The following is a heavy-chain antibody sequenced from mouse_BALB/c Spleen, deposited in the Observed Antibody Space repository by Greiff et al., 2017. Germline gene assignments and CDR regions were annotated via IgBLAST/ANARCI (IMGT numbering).Heavy chain of an antibody. V-gene: IGHV2-9-2*01. CDR3: VKALITGGAYAMDY. Sequence: QVQLQQSGPGLVAPSQSLSITCTVSGFSLTSYDISWIRQPPGKGLEWLGVIWTGGGTNYNSAFMSRLSISKDNSKSQVFLKMNSLQTDDTAIYYCVKALITGGAYAMDYWGQGTSVTVSS. D-gene: IGHD2-4*01. CDR2: IWTGGGT. J-gene: IGHJ4*01. CDR1: GFSLTSYD.